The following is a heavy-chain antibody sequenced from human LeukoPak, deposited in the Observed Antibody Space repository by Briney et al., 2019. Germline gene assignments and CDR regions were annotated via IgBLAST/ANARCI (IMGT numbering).Heavy chain of an antibody. J-gene: IGHJ6*03. CDR2: ISGSGGST. CDR3: ASGPFLTFDHTPEGYYHYYMDV. CDR1: GFTFSSYG. D-gene: IGHD1-14*01. Sequence: GGSLRLSCAASGFTFSSYGMSWVRQAPGKGLEWVSAISGSGGSTYYADSVKGRFTISRDNSKNTLYLQMNSLKAEDTAVYFCASGPFLTFDHTPEGYYHYYMDVWGTGTTVTTSS. V-gene: IGHV3-23*01.